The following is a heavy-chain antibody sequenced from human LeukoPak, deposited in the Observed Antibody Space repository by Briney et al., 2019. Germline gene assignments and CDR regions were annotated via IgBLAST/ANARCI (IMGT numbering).Heavy chain of an antibody. CDR2: INHSGST. D-gene: IGHD4-11*01. J-gene: IGHJ4*02. Sequence: PSETLSLTCAVYGESFSGYSWSWIRQPPGKGLEWIGEINHSGSTIYSPSLKSRMTISVGTSKNQFSLKLNSVTAADTAVYYCARGRPSSKTPFDYWGQGTLVTVSS. CDR1: GESFSGYS. CDR3: ARGRPSSKTPFDY. V-gene: IGHV4-34*01.